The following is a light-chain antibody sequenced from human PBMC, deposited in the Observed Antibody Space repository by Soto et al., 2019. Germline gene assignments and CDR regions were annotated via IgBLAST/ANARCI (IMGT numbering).Light chain of an antibody. Sequence: SYELTQPPSVSVAPGKTARITCGGNNFGSKSVYWYQQRPGQAPVLFIYYDSDRPSGSTERFSCANSGNTATLTISRVEAWDDADYYCQLRYSGSDPVVFGGGTKLTVL. J-gene: IGLJ2*01. V-gene: IGLV3-21*04. CDR3: QLRYSGSDPVV. CDR1: NFGSKS. CDR2: YDS.